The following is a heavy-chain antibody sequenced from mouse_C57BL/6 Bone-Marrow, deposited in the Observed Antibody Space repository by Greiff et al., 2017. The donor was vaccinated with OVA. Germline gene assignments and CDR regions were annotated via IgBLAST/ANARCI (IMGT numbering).Heavy chain of an antibody. J-gene: IGHJ1*03. CDR3: ARRCSSLWYFDV. CDR1: GYTFTSYW. Sequence: QVQLQQPGAELVKPGASVKLSCKASGYTFTSYWMHWVKQRPGQGLEWIGMIHPNSGSTNYNEKFKSKATLTVDKSSSTAYMQLSSLTSEDSAVYYGARRCSSLWYFDVWGTGTTVTVSS. D-gene: IGHD1-1*01. CDR2: IHPNSGST. V-gene: IGHV1-64*01.